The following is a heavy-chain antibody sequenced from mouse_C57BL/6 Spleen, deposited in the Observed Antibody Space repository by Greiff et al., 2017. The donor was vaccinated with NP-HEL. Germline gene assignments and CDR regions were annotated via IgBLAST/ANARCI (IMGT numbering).Heavy chain of an antibody. CDR2: INPGSGGT. V-gene: IGHV1-54*01. CDR3: ARSNWDGWYFDV. D-gene: IGHD4-1*01. CDR1: GYAFTNYL. Sequence: QVQLQQSGAELVRPGTSVKVSCKASGYAFTNYLIEWVKQRPGQGLEWIGVINPGSGGTNYNEKFKGKATLTADKSSSTAYMQLSSLTSEDSAVYVCARSNWDGWYFDVWGTGTTVTVSS. J-gene: IGHJ1*03.